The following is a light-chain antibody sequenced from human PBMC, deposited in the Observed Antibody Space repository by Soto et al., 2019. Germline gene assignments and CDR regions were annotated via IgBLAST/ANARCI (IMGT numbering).Light chain of an antibody. J-gene: IGKJ5*01. CDR3: LHRMNWPLT. V-gene: IGKV3-11*01. Sequence: DIVLTQSPVTLSLSPVYRPTLSCRASETVSSYLLWYQQKPGQDPRLLIYDASERATGIPARFSGSGSETDFTLTISSLEPEDFGVYYCLHRMNWPLTFGQGTRLEI. CDR2: DAS. CDR1: ETVSSY.